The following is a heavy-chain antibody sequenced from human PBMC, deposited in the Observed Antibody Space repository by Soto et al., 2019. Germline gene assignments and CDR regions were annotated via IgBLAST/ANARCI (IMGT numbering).Heavy chain of an antibody. V-gene: IGHV3-72*01. Sequence: EVQLVESGGGLVQPGGSLRLSCAASGFTFSDYYMDWVRQVPGKGLEWVGRTRNKANSYATEYAPSVKGRFTISRHDLEDSMYMQMNSLNTEDTAVYYYARDTGGSYDYWGQGALVTVSS. J-gene: IGHJ4*02. CDR3: ARDTGGSYDY. CDR1: GFTFSDYY. CDR2: TRNKANSYAT. D-gene: IGHD1-26*01.